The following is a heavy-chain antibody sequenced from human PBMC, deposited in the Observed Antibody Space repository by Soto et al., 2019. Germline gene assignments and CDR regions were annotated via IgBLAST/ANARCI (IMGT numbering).Heavy chain of an antibody. CDR3: ASLSPGEMATIYFDY. CDR1: GGTFSSYA. J-gene: IGHJ4*02. Sequence: QVQLVQSGAEVKKPGSSVKVSCKASGGTFSSYAISWVRQAPGQGLEWMGGIIPNFGTANYAQKFQGRVTITADESPSTAYMELSSLRSEDTAVYYCASLSPGEMATIYFDYWGQGTLVTVSS. V-gene: IGHV1-69*12. CDR2: IIPNFGTA. D-gene: IGHD5-12*01.